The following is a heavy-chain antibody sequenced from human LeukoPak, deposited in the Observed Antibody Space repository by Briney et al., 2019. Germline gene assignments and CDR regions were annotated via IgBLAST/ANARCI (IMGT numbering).Heavy chain of an antibody. D-gene: IGHD6-13*01. Sequence: GESLKISCKGSGYSFTSYWIGWVRQMPGKGLEWMGIIYPGDSDTRYSPSFQGQVTISADKSISTAYLQWSGLKASDTAMYYCAKSREYSSSWYWFDPWGQGTLVTVSS. V-gene: IGHV5-51*01. CDR2: IYPGDSDT. J-gene: IGHJ5*02. CDR1: GYSFTSYW. CDR3: AKSREYSSSWYWFDP.